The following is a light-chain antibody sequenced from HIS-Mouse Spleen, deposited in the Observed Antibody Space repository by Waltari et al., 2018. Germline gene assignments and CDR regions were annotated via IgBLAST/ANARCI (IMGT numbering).Light chain of an antibody. V-gene: IGLV2-23*01. CDR2: EGS. CDR1: SSDVGSYNL. CDR3: CSYAGSSTWV. J-gene: IGLJ3*02. Sequence: QSALTQPASVSGSPGQPITISCTGTSSDVGSYNLVLRYQQHPGKTPKLMIYEGSKRPSGVSNRFSGSKSGNTASLTISGLQAEDEADYYCCSYAGSSTWVFGGGTKLTVL.